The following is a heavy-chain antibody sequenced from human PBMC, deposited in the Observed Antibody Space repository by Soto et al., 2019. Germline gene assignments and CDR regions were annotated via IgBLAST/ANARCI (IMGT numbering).Heavy chain of an antibody. CDR3: ARGRRPTTVTTRHSLSGYYYMDV. CDR2: INHSGST. D-gene: IGHD4-17*01. J-gene: IGHJ6*03. Sequence: SETLSLTCAVYGGSFCGYYWSWIRQPPGKGLEWIGEINHSGSTNYNPSLKSRVTISVDTSKNQFSLKLSSVTAADTAVYYCARGRRPTTVTTRHSLSGYYYMDVWGKGTTVTVSS. V-gene: IGHV4-34*01. CDR1: GGSFCGYY.